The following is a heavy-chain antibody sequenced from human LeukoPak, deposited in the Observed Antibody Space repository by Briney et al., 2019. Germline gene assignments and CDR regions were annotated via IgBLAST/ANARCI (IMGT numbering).Heavy chain of an antibody. V-gene: IGHV3-33*05. CDR1: AFTSTTNV. CDR3: VRSLTYYNMDV. CDR2: ISYDGTNK. J-gene: IGHJ6*03. Sequence: GESLRPSCAAFAFTSTTNVTPWAAQAPGKGLEWLAVISYDGTNKYYADTVKGRFTISRDHSQSTVDLQMNTLRGADTAVYYCVRSLTYYNMDVWGKGTTVTVSS.